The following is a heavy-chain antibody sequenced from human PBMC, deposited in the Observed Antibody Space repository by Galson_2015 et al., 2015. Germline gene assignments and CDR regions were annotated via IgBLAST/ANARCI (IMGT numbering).Heavy chain of an antibody. CDR3: ARDLFGYSLSCSGY. CDR2: ISYDGCNK. D-gene: IGHD5-18*01. CDR1: GFTFSSYA. V-gene: IGHV3-30-3*01. J-gene: IGHJ4*02. Sequence: SLRLSCAASGFTFSSYAMHWVRQAPGKGLEWVAVISYDGCNKYYADSVKGRFTISRDNSKNTLYLQMNSLRAEDTAVYYCARDLFGYSLSCSGYWGQGTLVTVSS.